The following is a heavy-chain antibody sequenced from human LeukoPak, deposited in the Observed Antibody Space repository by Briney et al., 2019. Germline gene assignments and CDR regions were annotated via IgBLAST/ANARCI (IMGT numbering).Heavy chain of an antibody. CDR3: ARSNNGGWGYCDY. CDR2: INSDGSST. CDR1: GFTFSSYW. V-gene: IGHV3-74*01. Sequence: GGSLRLSCAASGFTFSSYWMHWVRQAPGKGLVWVSRINSDGSSTSYADSVKGRFTISGDNSKNTLYVQMSSLRAEDTAVYYCARSNNGGWGYCDYWGQGSLVTVSS. D-gene: IGHD3-16*01. J-gene: IGHJ4*02.